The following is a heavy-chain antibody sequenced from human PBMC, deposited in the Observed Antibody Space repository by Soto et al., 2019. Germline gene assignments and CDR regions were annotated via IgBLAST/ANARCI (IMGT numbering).Heavy chain of an antibody. CDR3: VRSRELGIFDY. CDR2: IYHGGNI. Sequence: SETLSLTCTVSSGAISTDYWWSWVRQPPGRGLEWIGEIYHGGNINHNPSLKSRVTLSVDKSENQFTLNLSSVTAADTAVYYCVRSRELGIFDYWGQGTLVTVSS. V-gene: IGHV4-4*02. D-gene: IGHD7-27*01. J-gene: IGHJ4*02. CDR1: SGAISTDYW.